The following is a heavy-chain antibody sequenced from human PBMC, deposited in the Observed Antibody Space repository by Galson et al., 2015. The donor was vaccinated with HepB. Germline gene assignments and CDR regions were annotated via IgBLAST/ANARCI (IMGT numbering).Heavy chain of an antibody. CDR1: GDSVSSNSAA. Sequence: CAISGDSVSSNSAAWNWIRQSLSRGLEWLGRTYYRSKWYNDYAVSVKSRITINPDTSKNQFSLQLNSVTPEDTAVYYCARQITMVRGAGENGMDVWGQGTTVTVSS. CDR2: TYYRSKWYN. D-gene: IGHD3-10*01. V-gene: IGHV6-1*01. J-gene: IGHJ6*02. CDR3: ARQITMVRGAGENGMDV.